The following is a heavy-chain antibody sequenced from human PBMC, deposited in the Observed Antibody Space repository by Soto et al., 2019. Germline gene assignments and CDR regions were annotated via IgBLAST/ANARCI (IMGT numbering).Heavy chain of an antibody. Sequence: GSLRLSCTASGFTFSSHWMSWVRQAPGKGLEWVANIKHDGSEKNYVDSVKGRFTISTDNAKNSVFLQMNSLRAEDTAVYYCARQGGRRTYYYYYGMDVWGQGTTVTVSS. V-gene: IGHV3-7*01. D-gene: IGHD3-16*01. CDR1: GFTFSSHW. CDR2: IKHDGSEK. J-gene: IGHJ6*02. CDR3: ARQGGRRTYYYYYGMDV.